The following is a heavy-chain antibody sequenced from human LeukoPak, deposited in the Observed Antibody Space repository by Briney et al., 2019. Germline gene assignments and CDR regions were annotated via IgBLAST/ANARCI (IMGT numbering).Heavy chain of an antibody. D-gene: IGHD4-17*01. CDR2: LSYDGSNR. V-gene: IGHV3-30*18. CDR3: AKDASTVTLHADY. Sequence: GRSLSLSCAASRFTFSSFGMHRVRQAPGKGLEWVAVLSYDGSNRYYADSVKGRFTISRDNSKNTLYLQMNSLRAEDTAVYYCAKDASTVTLHADYWGQGTLVTVSS. CDR1: RFTFSSFG. J-gene: IGHJ4*02.